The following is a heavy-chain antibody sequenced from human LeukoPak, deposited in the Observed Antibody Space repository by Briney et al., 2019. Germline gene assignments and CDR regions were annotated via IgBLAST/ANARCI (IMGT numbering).Heavy chain of an antibody. Sequence: GGSLRLSCAASGFTVSSNYMSWVRQAPGKGLEWVSVIYSGGSTYYADSVKGRFTISRDNSKSTLYLQMNSLRAEDTAVYYCARDFVYYYGMDVWGQGTTVTVSS. V-gene: IGHV3-66*01. CDR2: IYSGGST. CDR1: GFTVSSNY. D-gene: IGHD3-3*01. J-gene: IGHJ6*02. CDR3: ARDFVYYYGMDV.